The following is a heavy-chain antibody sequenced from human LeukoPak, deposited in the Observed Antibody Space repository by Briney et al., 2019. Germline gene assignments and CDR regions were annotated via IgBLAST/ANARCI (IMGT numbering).Heavy chain of an antibody. V-gene: IGHV4-59*01. Sequence: SETLSLTCTVSGGSISSYYWSWIRQPPGKGLEWIGYIYYSGSTNYNPSLKSRVTISVDTSKNQFSLKLSSVTAADTAVYYCARAEGVAAAGTSWFDPWGQGTLVTVSS. D-gene: IGHD6-13*01. CDR2: IYYSGST. CDR1: GGSISSYY. J-gene: IGHJ5*02. CDR3: ARAEGVAAAGTSWFDP.